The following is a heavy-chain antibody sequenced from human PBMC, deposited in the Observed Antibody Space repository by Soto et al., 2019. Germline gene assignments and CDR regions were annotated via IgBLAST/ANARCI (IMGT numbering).Heavy chain of an antibody. J-gene: IGHJ4*02. D-gene: IGHD1-7*01. CDR2: SGATGAGT. CDR1: GFTFSSYV. V-gene: IGHV3-23*01. Sequence: GGSLRLSCAASGFTFSSYVMTWVRQAPGKGLEWVSFSGATGAGTYYAGSVKGRFTISRDNSKNTLYLQMTSLRADDTAVYYCAKDRRAGGNYGFYSDFWGEVSL. CDR3: AKDRRAGGNYGFYSDF.